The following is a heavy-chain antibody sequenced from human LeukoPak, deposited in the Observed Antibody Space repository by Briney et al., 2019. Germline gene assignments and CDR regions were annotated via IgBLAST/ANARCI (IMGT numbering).Heavy chain of an antibody. Sequence: PSETLSLTCTVSGGSITSYYWSWIRQPPGKGLEWIGYIDHSGRTKYNPSLQSRVTISVDTSKTQFSLRLGSVTAADTAVYFCASNIPTPTTSPPLGYWGQGTLVTVSS. CDR3: ASNIPTPTTSPPLGY. CDR2: IDHSGRT. J-gene: IGHJ4*02. D-gene: IGHD1-1*01. CDR1: GGSITSYY. V-gene: IGHV4-59*08.